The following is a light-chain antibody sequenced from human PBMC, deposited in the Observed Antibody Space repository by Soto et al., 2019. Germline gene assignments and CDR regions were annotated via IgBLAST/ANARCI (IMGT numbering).Light chain of an antibody. Sequence: EIVLTQSPATLSLSPGERATLSCRASQSVSSYLAWYQQKPGQAPRLLIYDASNRATGIPARFSGSGSGTDFTLASRSLEPEDFGVYYCQQRSNWPLTFGGGTKVEIK. CDR2: DAS. J-gene: IGKJ4*01. V-gene: IGKV3-11*01. CDR3: QQRSNWPLT. CDR1: QSVSSY.